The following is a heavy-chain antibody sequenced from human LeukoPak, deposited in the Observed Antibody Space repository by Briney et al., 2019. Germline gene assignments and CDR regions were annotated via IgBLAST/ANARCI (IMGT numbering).Heavy chain of an antibody. CDR1: GYTLTELS. CDR2: FDPEDGET. J-gene: IGHJ5*02. D-gene: IGHD2-2*01. V-gene: IGHV1-24*01. CDR3: ATSLPAAGINWFDP. Sequence: GASVKVSCKVSGYTLTELSMHWVRQAPGKGLEWMGGFDPEDGETIYAQKFQGRVTMTEDTSTDIAYMELSSLRSEDTAVYYCATSLPAAGINWFDPWGQGTLVTVSS.